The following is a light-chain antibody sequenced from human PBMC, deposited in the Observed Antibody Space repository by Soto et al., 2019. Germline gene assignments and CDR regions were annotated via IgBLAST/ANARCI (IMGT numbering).Light chain of an antibody. CDR3: QKYSSVPV. J-gene: IGKJ3*01. CDR2: AAS. Sequence: DIQMTQSPTSLSASVGDRVTITCRASQDIRNFVAWYQQKPGKAPKLLIYAASTLQSAVPSQFSGSGSGTDLTLTINSLQPEDVATYSCQKYSSVPVFGPGTKVEIK. CDR1: QDIRNF. V-gene: IGKV1-27*01.